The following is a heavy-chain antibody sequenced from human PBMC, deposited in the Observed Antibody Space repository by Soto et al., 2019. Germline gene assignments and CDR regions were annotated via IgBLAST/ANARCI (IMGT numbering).Heavy chain of an antibody. CDR3: AKDQEEGDHYWYYYGMDV. CDR1: GFTFSSYA. D-gene: IGHD2-21*01. Sequence: GGSLRLSCAASGFTFSSYAMSWVRQAPGKGLEWVSAISGSGGSTYYADSVKGRFTISRDNSKNTLYLQMNSLRAEDTAVYYCAKDQEEGDHYWYYYGMDVWGQGTTVTVSS. J-gene: IGHJ6*02. CDR2: ISGSGGST. V-gene: IGHV3-23*01.